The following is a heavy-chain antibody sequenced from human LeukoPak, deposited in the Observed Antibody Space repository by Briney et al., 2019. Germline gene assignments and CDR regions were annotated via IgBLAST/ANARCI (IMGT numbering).Heavy chain of an antibody. CDR3: ATMGLKPLPYYFDY. CDR1: GFTFSSYA. CDR2: IKQDGSER. D-gene: IGHD3/OR15-3a*01. Sequence: GGSLRLSCAASGFTFSSYAMYWVRQAPGKGLEWVANIKQDGSERYHVDSVKGRFTISRDNAKNSLHLQMNSLRAEDTAVYYCATMGLKPLPYYFDYWGQGTLVTVSS. V-gene: IGHV3-7*01. J-gene: IGHJ4*02.